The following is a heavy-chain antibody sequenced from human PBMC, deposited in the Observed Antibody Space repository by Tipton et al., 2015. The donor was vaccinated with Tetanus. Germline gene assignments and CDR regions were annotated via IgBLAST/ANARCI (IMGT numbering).Heavy chain of an antibody. CDR2: IYYRGST. CDR3: ARGGMTSPELFYF. V-gene: IGHV4-31*03. D-gene: IGHD3-10*01. J-gene: IGHJ4*02. CDR1: GGSINSDGFF. Sequence: TLSLTCTVSGGSINSDGFFWSWIRQHPGGGLEWIGHIYYRGSTSYDPSLRSRVTLSADTPKSQFSLRLTSVTAADTAVYFCARGGMTSPELFYFWGQGALVTVS.